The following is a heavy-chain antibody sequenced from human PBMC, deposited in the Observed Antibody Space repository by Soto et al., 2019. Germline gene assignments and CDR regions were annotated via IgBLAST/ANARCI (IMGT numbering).Heavy chain of an antibody. J-gene: IGHJ4*02. CDR2: ISGGGGST. V-gene: IGHV3-23*01. CDR1: GFTFSIYA. Sequence: LSSAASGFTFSIYAMSWARQATGKGLEWVSAISGGGGSTYYADSVKGRFTISRDNSKNTLYLQMNSLRAEDTAVYYCAKDWTHYDFWSGSLDYWGQGTLVTVSS. D-gene: IGHD3-3*01. CDR3: AKDWTHYDFWSGSLDY.